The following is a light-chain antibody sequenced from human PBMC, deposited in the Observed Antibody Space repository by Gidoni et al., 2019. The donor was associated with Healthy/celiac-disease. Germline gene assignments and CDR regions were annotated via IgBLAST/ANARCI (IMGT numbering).Light chain of an antibody. Sequence: DIQMTQSPSSLSASVGDRVTITCQVSQDISNYLNWYQQKPGKAPKLLINDASNLETGVPSRFSGSGSGTDFTFTISSLQPEDIATYYCQQYDNLLTFGGGTKVEIK. CDR2: DAS. CDR1: QDISNY. V-gene: IGKV1-33*01. CDR3: QQYDNLLT. J-gene: IGKJ4*01.